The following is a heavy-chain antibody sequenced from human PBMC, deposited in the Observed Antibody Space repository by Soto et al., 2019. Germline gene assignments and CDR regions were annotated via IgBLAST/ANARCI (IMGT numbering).Heavy chain of an antibody. Sequence: QVQLVQSGGGVVQPGGSLRLSCASSGFSFSIYPMHWVRQIPGKGLEWVAVMSFDGGYKYYSDSAEGRFTISRDNSNNTLYLQMNRLNADDTAVYFCARRADNWNYSPTGYWGQGTLVTVSS. J-gene: IGHJ4*02. V-gene: IGHV3-30-3*01. CDR2: MSFDGGYK. CDR1: GFSFSIYP. CDR3: ARRADNWNYSPTGY. D-gene: IGHD1-20*01.